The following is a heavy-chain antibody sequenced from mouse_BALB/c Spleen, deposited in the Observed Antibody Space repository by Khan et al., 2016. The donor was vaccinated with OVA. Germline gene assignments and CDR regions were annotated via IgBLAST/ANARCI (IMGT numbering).Heavy chain of an antibody. Sequence: QVQLQQSGPELVRPGVSVKISCKGSGYTFTDYAMYWVKQSRAKSLEWIGLISTYSGSTNYNQTFKGKATMTVDKSSSTAYMELARLTSEDSAIYYCARPAYDGYYDYWGQGTTLTVSS. CDR3: ARPAYDGYYDY. CDR1: GYTFTDYA. V-gene: IGHV1S137*01. CDR2: ISTYSGST. D-gene: IGHD2-3*01. J-gene: IGHJ2*01.